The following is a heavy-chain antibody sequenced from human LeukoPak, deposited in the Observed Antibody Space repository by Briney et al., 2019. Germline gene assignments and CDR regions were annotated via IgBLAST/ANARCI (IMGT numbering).Heavy chain of an antibody. CDR1: GFTVSSNY. Sequence: PGGSLRLSCAASGFTVSSNYMSWVRQAPGKGLEWVSVIYSGGSTYYADSVKGRFTISRDNSKSTLYLQMNSLRAEDTAVYYCAREGSCYISAFDIWGQGTMVTVSS. J-gene: IGHJ3*02. D-gene: IGHD3-10*01. CDR2: IYSGGST. V-gene: IGHV3-66*02. CDR3: AREGSCYISAFDI.